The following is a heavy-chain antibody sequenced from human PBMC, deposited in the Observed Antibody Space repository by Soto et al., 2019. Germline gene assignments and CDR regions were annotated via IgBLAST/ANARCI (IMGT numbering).Heavy chain of an antibody. D-gene: IGHD6-6*01. V-gene: IGHV1-69*13. CDR3: ARGSSSGNYYGMDV. CDR1: GGTFSSYA. CDR2: IIPIFGTA. J-gene: IGHJ6*02. Sequence: SVKVSCKASGGTFSSYAISWVRQAPGQGLEWMGGIIPIFGTANYAQKFQGRVTITADESTSTAYMELSSLRSEDTAVYYCARGSSSGNYYGMDVWGQGTTVTVSS.